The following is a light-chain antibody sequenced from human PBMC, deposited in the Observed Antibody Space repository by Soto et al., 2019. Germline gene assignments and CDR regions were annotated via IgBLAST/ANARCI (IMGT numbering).Light chain of an antibody. CDR1: SSDIGGFYY. CDR3: SSYSSSSTFYV. V-gene: IGLV2-14*01. Sequence: SALTQPASVSGSPGQSITISCPGTSSDIGGFYYVSWYQHHPGKDPKLMIYQVSNRPSGVSNRFSGSKSGNTASLTISGLQAEDEADYFCSSYSSSSTFYVFGAGNKVTVL. CDR2: QVS. J-gene: IGLJ1*01.